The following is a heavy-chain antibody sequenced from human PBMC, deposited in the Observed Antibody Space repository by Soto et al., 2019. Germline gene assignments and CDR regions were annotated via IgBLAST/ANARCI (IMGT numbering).Heavy chain of an antibody. CDR2: INSDGSST. CDR1: GFTFSSYW. J-gene: IGHJ3*02. CDR3: ARDPPFRGSYRYAAFDI. Sequence: EVQLVESGGGLVQPGGSLRLSCAASGFTFSSYWMHWVRQAPGKGLVWVSRINSDGSSTSYADSVKGRFTISRDNAKNTLYLQMNSLRAEDTAVYYCARDPPFRGSYRYAAFDIWGQGTMVTVSS. D-gene: IGHD3-16*02. V-gene: IGHV3-74*01.